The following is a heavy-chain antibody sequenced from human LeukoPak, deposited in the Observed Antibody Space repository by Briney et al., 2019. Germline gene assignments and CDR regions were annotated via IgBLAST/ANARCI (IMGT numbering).Heavy chain of an antibody. V-gene: IGHV3-30*18. D-gene: IGHD4-17*01. CDR3: AKDLEKATVTTLGY. CDR2: ISYDGSNK. Sequence: PGGSLRLSCAASGFTFSSYGMHWVRQAPGKGLEWVAVISYDGSNKYYADSVKGRFTISRDNSKNTLYLQMNSLRAEDTAVYYCAKDLEKATVTTLGYWGQGTLVTVSS. J-gene: IGHJ4*02. CDR1: GFTFSSYG.